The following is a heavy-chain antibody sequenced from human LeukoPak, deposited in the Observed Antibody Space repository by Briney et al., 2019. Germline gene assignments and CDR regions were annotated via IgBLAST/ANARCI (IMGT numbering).Heavy chain of an antibody. Sequence: PSQTLSLTCTVSGDSVNSGAYYWSWLRQPAGKEPEWIGRIYPLETTNYNPSLKSRVAISVDTSKNQFSLKLSSVTAADTAVYYCAREIVAGLGVSFDIWGQGTMVTVSS. V-gene: IGHV4-61*02. CDR3: AREIVAGLGVSFDI. CDR1: GDSVNSGAYY. J-gene: IGHJ3*02. CDR2: IYPLETT. D-gene: IGHD6-19*01.